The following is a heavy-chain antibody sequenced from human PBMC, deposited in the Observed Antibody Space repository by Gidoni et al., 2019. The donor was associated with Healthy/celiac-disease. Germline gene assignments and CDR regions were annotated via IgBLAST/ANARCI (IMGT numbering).Heavy chain of an antibody. CDR2: ISGSGGST. V-gene: IGHV3-23*04. CDR1: GFTFSSYA. D-gene: IGHD3-3*01. J-gene: IGHJ6*02. Sequence: EVQLVESGGGLVQPGGSLRLSSAASGFTFSSYAMSWVRQAPGKGLEWVSAISGSGGSTYYADSVKGRFTISRDNSKNTLYLQMNSLRAEDTAVYYCAKDRGITIFGVVIIGGMDVWGQGTTVTVSS. CDR3: AKDRGITIFGVVIIGGMDV.